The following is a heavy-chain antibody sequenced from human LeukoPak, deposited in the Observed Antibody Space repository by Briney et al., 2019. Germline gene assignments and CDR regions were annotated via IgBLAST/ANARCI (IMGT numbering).Heavy chain of an antibody. CDR2: ISGSGGST. Sequence: PGGSLRLSCAASGFTFSSYAMSWVRQAPGKGLEWVSAISGSGGSTYYADSVKGRFTISRDNAKNSLYLQMNSLRAEDTAVYYCARDWASYYDSSGYSSEPRTPQLDYWGQGTLVTVSS. CDR3: ARDWASYYDSSGYSSEPRTPQLDY. J-gene: IGHJ4*02. D-gene: IGHD3-22*01. CDR1: GFTFSSYA. V-gene: IGHV3-23*01.